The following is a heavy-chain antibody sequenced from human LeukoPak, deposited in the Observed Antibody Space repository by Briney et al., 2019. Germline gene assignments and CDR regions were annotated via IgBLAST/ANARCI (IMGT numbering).Heavy chain of an antibody. D-gene: IGHD6-19*01. V-gene: IGHV1-2*06. J-gene: IGHJ4*02. CDR2: INPNSGGT. CDR3: ARDGRIAVAGNPDY. Sequence: ASVKVSCKASGYTFTGYYMHWVRQAPGQGLEWMGRINPNSGGTNYAQKFQGRVTMTRDTSTSTVYMELSSLRSEDTAVYYCARDGRIAVAGNPDYWGQGTLVTVSS. CDR1: GYTFTGYY.